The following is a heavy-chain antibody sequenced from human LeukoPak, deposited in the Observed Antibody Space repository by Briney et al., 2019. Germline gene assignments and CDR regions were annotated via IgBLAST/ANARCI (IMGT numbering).Heavy chain of an antibody. CDR2: VSGSGGST. J-gene: IGHJ4*02. V-gene: IGHV3-23*01. CDR1: GSTFSSYA. D-gene: IGHD3-9*01. CDR3: AKDGRAVLRYFDWLLYYFDY. Sequence: GGSLRLSCAASGSTFSSYAMSWVRQAPGKGLEWVSAVSGSGGSTYYADSVKGRFTISRDNSKNTLYLQMNSLRAEDTAVYYCAKDGRAVLRYFDWLLYYFDYWGQGTLVTVSS.